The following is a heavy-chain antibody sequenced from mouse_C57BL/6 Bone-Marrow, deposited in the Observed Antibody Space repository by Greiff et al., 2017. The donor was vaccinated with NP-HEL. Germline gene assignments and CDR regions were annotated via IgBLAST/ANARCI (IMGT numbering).Heavy chain of an antibody. CDR3: ARRGDYGTFYAMDY. J-gene: IGHJ4*01. CDR2: ISNLAYSI. V-gene: IGHV5-15*01. D-gene: IGHD1-1*01. CDR1: GFTFSDYG. Sequence: EVKLVESGGGLVQPGGSLKLSCAASGFTFSDYGMAWVRQAPRKGLEWVAFISNLAYSIYYADTVTGRFTISRENAKNTLYLEMSSLRSEDTAMYYCARRGDYGTFYAMDYWGQGTSVTVSS.